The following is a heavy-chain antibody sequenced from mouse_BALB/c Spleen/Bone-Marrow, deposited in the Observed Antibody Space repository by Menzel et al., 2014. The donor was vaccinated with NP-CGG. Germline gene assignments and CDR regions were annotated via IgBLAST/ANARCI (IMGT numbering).Heavy chain of an antibody. CDR1: GYSITSDYA. D-gene: IGHD3-1*01. CDR3: AREARATWAWFAY. CDR2: ISYSGST. J-gene: IGHJ3*01. V-gene: IGHV3-2*02. Sequence: EVHLVESGPGLVKPSQSLSLTCTVTGYSITSDYACNWIRQFPGNKLEWMGYISYSGSTSYNPSLKSRISITRDTSKNQFFLQLNSVTTEDTATYYCAREARATWAWFAYWGQGTLVTVSA.